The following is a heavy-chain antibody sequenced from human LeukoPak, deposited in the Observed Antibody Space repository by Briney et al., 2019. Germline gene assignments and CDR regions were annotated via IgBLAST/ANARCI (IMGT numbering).Heavy chain of an antibody. CDR1: GGSISTYY. D-gene: IGHD1-26*01. CDR2: IYYSGST. J-gene: IGHJ6*03. Sequence: SETLSLTCTVSGGSISTYYWSRIRQPPGKGLEWIGYIYYSGSTNYNPSLKSRVTISVDTSKNQFSLRLSSVTAADTAVYYCARGSVGASTDYYYYYMDVWGKGTTVTVSS. CDR3: ARGSVGASTDYYYYYMDV. V-gene: IGHV4-59*01.